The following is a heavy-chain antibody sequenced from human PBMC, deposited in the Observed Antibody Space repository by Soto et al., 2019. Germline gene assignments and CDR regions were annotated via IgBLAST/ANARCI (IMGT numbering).Heavy chain of an antibody. V-gene: IGHV4-34*01. Sequence: QVQLQQWGAGLLKPSETLSLTCAVYGGSFSGYYWTWIRQPPGTGLEWIGEINHSESTNYNPSLKSRATISVDTSEHQYSLKLTSVTAADTAVYYCAKDKITGLFDYWGQGTLVNVSS. CDR1: GGSFSGYY. CDR2: INHSEST. D-gene: IGHD2-8*02. CDR3: AKDKITGLFDY. J-gene: IGHJ4*02.